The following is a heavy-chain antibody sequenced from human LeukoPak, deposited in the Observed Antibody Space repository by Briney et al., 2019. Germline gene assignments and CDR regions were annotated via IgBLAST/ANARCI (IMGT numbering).Heavy chain of an antibody. CDR2: INPNSGGT. D-gene: IGHD6-13*01. V-gene: IGHV1-2*02. J-gene: IGHJ4*02. CDR3: ARNPPGYSSSWTFDY. CDR1: GYTFTGYY. Sequence: ASVKVSCKAPGYTFTGYYMHWVRQAPGQGLEWMGWINPNSGGTNYAQKFQGRVTMTRDTSISTAYMELSRLRSDDTAVYYCARNPPGYSSSWTFDYWGQGTLVTVSS.